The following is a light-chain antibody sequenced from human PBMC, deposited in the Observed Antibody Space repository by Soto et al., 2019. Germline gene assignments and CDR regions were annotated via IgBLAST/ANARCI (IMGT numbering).Light chain of an antibody. CDR3: QQADTFPIT. CDR2: AAS. CDR1: QSIGVW. V-gene: IGKV1-12*01. Sequence: DIQMTQSPSTLSSFVGDRVTITCRASQSIGVWLAWYQQKPGKAPKLLIYAASSLQSGVPSRFSGSGFGTDFTLTISSLQPEDSAIYYCQQADTFPITFGQGTRLEIK. J-gene: IGKJ5*01.